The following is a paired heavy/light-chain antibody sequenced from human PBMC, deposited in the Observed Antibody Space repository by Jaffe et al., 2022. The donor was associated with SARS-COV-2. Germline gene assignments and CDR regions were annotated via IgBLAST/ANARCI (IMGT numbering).Light chain of an antibody. V-gene: IGKV4-1*01. Sequence: DIVMTQSPDSLAVSLGERATINCKSSQSVLYGSNNKNYLAWYQQKPGQPPKLLIYWASTRESGVPDRFSGSGSGADFSLTISSLQAEDVAVYYCQQYYSSPLTFGGGTKVEIK. J-gene: IGKJ4*01. CDR3: QQYYSSPLT. CDR1: QSVLYGSNNKNY. CDR2: WAS.
Heavy chain of an antibody. J-gene: IGHJ4*02. CDR2: ISWDSGII. V-gene: IGHV3-9*01. D-gene: IGHD3-22*01. CDR3: AKAPRGDYYDNSGTWRHFDH. Sequence: EVQVVESGGGLVQPGRSLRLSCAGSGFIFDDYAMHWVRQAPGKGLEWVSGISWDSGIIGYADSVKGRFTISRDNAKNSLYLQMKSLRSEDTALYHCAKAPRGDYYDNSGTWRHFDHWGQGILVTVSS. CDR1: GFIFDDYA.